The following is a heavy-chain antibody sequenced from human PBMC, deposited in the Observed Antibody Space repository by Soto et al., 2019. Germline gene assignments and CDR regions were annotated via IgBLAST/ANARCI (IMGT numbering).Heavy chain of an antibody. CDR1: GGSISSSSNY. D-gene: IGHD3-22*01. V-gene: IGHV4-39*01. Sequence: QLHLQESGPGLVKPSETLSLTCTVSGGSISSSSNYWGWIRQPPGKGLEWIGNVYYGGSTYYNPSLTSRVTISVETSKSQFSLKLSSVTAADTAVYYCAGGDYYHSSGYYFYYYTMDVWGQGTTVTVSS. CDR3: AGGDYYHSSGYYFYYYTMDV. J-gene: IGHJ6*02. CDR2: VYYGGST.